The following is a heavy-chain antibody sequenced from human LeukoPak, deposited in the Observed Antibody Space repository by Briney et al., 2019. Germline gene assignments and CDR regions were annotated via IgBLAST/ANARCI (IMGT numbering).Heavy chain of an antibody. Sequence: GGSLRLSCAASGFTFSTYAMSWVRQAPGKGLEWVSVISGSGGSPYYADSVKGRFTISRDNSKNTLYLQMNSLRAEDMGVYYRAKGGSVTAPDDAFDIWGQGTMVTVSS. D-gene: IGHD5/OR15-5a*01. CDR2: ISGSGGSP. V-gene: IGHV3-23*01. CDR3: AKGGSVTAPDDAFDI. CDR1: GFTFSTYA. J-gene: IGHJ3*02.